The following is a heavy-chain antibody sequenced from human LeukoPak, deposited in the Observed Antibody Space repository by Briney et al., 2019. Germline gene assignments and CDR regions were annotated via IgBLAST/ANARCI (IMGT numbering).Heavy chain of an antibody. CDR2: ISSSSSTI. V-gene: IGHV3-48*02. CDR3: ARGRRYYDSGGPTGVYYFDY. CDR1: GFTFSSYS. Sequence: GGSLRLSCAASGFTFSSYSMNWVRQAPGKGLEWVSYISSSSSTIYYADSVKGRFTISRDNAKNSLYLQMNSLRDEDTAVYYCARGRRYYDSGGPTGVYYFDYWGQGTLVTVSS. D-gene: IGHD3-22*01. J-gene: IGHJ4*02.